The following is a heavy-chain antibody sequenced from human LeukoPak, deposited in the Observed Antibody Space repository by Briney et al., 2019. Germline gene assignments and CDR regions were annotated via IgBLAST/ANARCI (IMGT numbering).Heavy chain of an antibody. V-gene: IGHV4-30-4*08. CDR3: ARAASYFSYYYDSSGYYGY. CDR1: GGSISSGDYY. Sequence: PSQTLSLTCTVSGGSISSGDYYWSWIRQPPGKGLEWIGYIYYSGSTYYNPSLKSRVTISVDTSKNQFSLKLSSVTAADTAVYYCARAASYFSYYYDSSGYYGYWGQGTLVTVSS. D-gene: IGHD3-22*01. J-gene: IGHJ4*02. CDR2: IYYSGST.